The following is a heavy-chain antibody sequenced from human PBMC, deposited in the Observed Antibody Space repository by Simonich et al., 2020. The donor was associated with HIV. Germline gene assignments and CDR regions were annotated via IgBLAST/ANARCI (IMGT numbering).Heavy chain of an antibody. CDR2: IDYSWGT. CDR1: GGSFSGYY. V-gene: IGHV4-34*01. CDR3: ARVGGGSGWLHYYYYYMDV. J-gene: IGHJ6*03. Sequence: QVQLQQWGAGRLKPSETLSLTCAVYGGSFSGYYWSWIRQPPGKGLELIGSIDYSWGTSHNPSSKSRVTISVDTSKNQFSLRLGSVTAADTAVYYCARVGGGSGWLHYYYYYMDVWGKGTTVTVSS. D-gene: IGHD6-19*01.